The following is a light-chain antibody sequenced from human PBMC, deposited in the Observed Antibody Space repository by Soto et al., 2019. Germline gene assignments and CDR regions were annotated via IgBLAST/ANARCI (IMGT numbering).Light chain of an antibody. CDR2: EVN. CDR1: SCDVGGYDY. V-gene: IGLV2-14*01. CDR3: SSYSISTAYL. Sequence: LTQPASVSGSSGQSITISCTGTSCDVGGYDYVSWYQLHPGKAPNLMVFEVNNRPSGVSYRFSGANSGNTASLAISGLQAEDEADYFYSSYSISTAYLFGTGTKGTVL. J-gene: IGLJ1*01.